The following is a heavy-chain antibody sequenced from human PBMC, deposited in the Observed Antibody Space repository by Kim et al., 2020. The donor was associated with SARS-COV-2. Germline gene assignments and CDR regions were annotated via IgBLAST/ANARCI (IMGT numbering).Heavy chain of an antibody. D-gene: IGHD3-3*01. CDR2: ISSTSAYI. J-gene: IGHJ4*02. Sequence: GGSLRLSCAASGFTFSSYSMNWVRQAPGKGLEWVSSISSTSAYIYHAASVQGRFTISRDNAKNSLYLQMNSLRAEDTAVYYCARGDDFWSGYYRTHFDYWGQGTLVTVSS. CDR1: GFTFSSYS. CDR3: ARGDDFWSGYYRTHFDY. V-gene: IGHV3-21*01.